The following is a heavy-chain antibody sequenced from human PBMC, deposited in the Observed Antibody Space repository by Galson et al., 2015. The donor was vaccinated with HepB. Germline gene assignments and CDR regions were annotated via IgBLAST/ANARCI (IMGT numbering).Heavy chain of an antibody. Sequence: SETLSLTCTVSGGSISPYFWNWIRQPPGKGLEWIGYVSYSGDTKYNPSFKSRVTMSLDTSKNQFSLRLNAVTTADTAIYYCARVEVLPGIGGWFDPWGQGTLVTVSS. CDR1: GGSISPYF. CDR2: VSYSGDT. J-gene: IGHJ5*02. CDR3: ARVEVLPGIGGWFDP. V-gene: IGHV4-59*01. D-gene: IGHD3-16*01.